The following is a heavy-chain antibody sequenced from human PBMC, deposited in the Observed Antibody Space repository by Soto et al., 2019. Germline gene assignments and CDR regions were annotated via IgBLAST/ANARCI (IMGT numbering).Heavy chain of an antibody. J-gene: IGHJ4*02. CDR3: ARSTNDYGDRH. D-gene: IGHD4-17*01. Sequence: QVQLVQSGAAVKKPGASVKVSCKASGYTFTSYDINWVRQATGQGLEWMGWMNPNNCNTGFAQKCQGRFTMTSHTSISTAYMELSSLRSEDTTVYYCARSTNDYGDRHWGQGSGVTVSS. CDR1: GYTFTSYD. V-gene: IGHV1-8*01. CDR2: MNPNNCNT.